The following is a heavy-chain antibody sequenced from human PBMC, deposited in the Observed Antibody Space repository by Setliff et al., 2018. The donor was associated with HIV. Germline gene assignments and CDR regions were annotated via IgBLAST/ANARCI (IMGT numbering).Heavy chain of an antibody. CDR2: IKQDGSEK. D-gene: IGHD6-13*01. V-gene: IGHV3-7*03. Sequence: GGSLRLSCAASGFTFSSYWMSWVRQAPGKGLEWVANIKQDGSEKYYVDSVKGRFTIARDNAKNSLYLQMNSLRAEDTAVYYCARDLVWPYSSRWYDAFDIWGQGTMVTVSS. CDR1: GFTFSSYW. CDR3: ARDLVWPYSSRWYDAFDI. J-gene: IGHJ3*02.